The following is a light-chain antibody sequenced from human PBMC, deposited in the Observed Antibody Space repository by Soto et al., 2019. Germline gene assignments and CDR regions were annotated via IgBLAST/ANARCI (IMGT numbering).Light chain of an antibody. CDR1: QSVSSY. V-gene: IGKV3-11*01. CDR3: QQRHSWPPIFT. Sequence: EIVLTQSPATLSLSPGERATLSCRASQSVSSYLAWYQQKPGQAPRLLIYDASNRATGIPARFSGSGSGTDFTLPISSLEPEDFAVYYCQQRHSWPPIFTFGPGTKLDIK. CDR2: DAS. J-gene: IGKJ3*01.